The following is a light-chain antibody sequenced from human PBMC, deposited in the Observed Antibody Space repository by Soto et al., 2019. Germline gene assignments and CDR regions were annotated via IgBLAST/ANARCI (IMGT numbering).Light chain of an antibody. CDR2: GAS. V-gene: IGKV3-15*01. CDR1: QSVASN. CDR3: QQYHHWPPQYT. J-gene: IGKJ2*01. Sequence: EIVMTQSPASLSLSPGDGATLSCRASQSVASNVAWYQQKPGQGPRLLIHGASTRAVGVPARFSGSGSGTDFTLTLSSLQSEDFAVYYCQQYHHWPPQYTFGQGTKLQI.